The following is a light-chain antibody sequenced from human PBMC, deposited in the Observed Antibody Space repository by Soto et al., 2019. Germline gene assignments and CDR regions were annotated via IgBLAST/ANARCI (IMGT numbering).Light chain of an antibody. CDR1: QSVSSN. V-gene: IGKV3-15*01. CDR2: GAS. CDR3: QQYNNWPMT. Sequence: EIVMTQSPATLSVSPGERATLSCRASQSVSSNLAWYQQKPGQAPRLLIYGASTRATGIPARFSGSGSGTEFTLTISSLQSEDFVVYYCQQYNNWPMTFGQVTKVEIK. J-gene: IGKJ1*01.